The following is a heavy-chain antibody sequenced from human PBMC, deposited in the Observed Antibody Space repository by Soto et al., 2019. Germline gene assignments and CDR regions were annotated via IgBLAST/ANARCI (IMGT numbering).Heavy chain of an antibody. D-gene: IGHD3-22*01. CDR1: GGTFSSYA. J-gene: IGHJ5*02. Sequence: SVKVSCKASGGTFSSYAISWVRQAPGQGLEWMGGIIPIFGTANYAQKFQGRVTITADESTSTAYMELSSLRSEDTAVYYCARERYYYDSSVPYNWFDPWGQGTLVTVS. CDR3: ARERYYYDSSVPYNWFDP. V-gene: IGHV1-69*13. CDR2: IIPIFGTA.